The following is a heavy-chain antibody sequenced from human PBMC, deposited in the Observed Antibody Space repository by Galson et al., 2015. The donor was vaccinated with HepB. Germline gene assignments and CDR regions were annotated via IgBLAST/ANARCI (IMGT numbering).Heavy chain of an antibody. Sequence: SVKVSCKASGYTFINYDINWVRQATGQGLEWMGWMNPNSANTGYAQKFQGRVTMTRDTSISTAYMELSSLRSGDTAVYYCTRSPAYCSSTSCYAFDFWGQGTLVTVSS. CDR2: MNPNSANT. D-gene: IGHD2-2*01. V-gene: IGHV1-8*02. J-gene: IGHJ4*02. CDR3: TRSPAYCSSTSCYAFDF. CDR1: GYTFINYD.